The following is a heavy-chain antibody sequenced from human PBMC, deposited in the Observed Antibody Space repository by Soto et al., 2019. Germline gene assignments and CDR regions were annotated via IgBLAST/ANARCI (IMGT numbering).Heavy chain of an antibody. D-gene: IGHD2-2*01. V-gene: IGHV3-30*18. CDR2: ISYDGSNK. Sequence: VGSLRLSCAASGFTFSSYGMHWVRQAPGKGLEWVAVISYDGSNKYYADSVKGRFTISRDNSKNTLYLQMNSLRAEDTAVYYCAKPRSYCSSTSCYWSGEDYYYGMDVWGQGTTVTVSS. J-gene: IGHJ6*02. CDR3: AKPRSYCSSTSCYWSGEDYYYGMDV. CDR1: GFTFSSYG.